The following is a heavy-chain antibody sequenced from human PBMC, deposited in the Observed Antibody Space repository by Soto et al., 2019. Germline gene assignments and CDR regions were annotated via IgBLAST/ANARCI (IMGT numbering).Heavy chain of an antibody. CDR2: INHSGST. V-gene: IGHV4-34*01. CDR1: GGSFSGYY. CDR3: ARGPQYYYGSGSFDY. D-gene: IGHD3-10*01. J-gene: IGHJ4*02. Sequence: SETLSLTCAVYGGSFSGYYWSWIRQPPGKGLEWIGEINHSGSTNYNPSLKSRVTISVDTSKNQFSLKLSSVTAADTAVYYCARGPQYYYGSGSFDYWGQGTLVTSPQ.